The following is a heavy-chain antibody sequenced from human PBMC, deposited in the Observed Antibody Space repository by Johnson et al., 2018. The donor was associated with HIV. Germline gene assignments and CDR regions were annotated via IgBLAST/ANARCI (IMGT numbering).Heavy chain of an antibody. V-gene: IGHV3-30-3*01. CDR3: AREGVAVRYIDDAFDI. Sequence: QVQLVESGGGLVQPGGSLRLSCAASGFTVSSNYMSWVRQAPGKGLEWVAVISYDGSNKYYADSVKGRFIISRDNAKNSLYLQMSSLRAEDTAVYYCAREGVAVRYIDDAFDIWGQGTMVTVSS. D-gene: IGHD3-9*01. J-gene: IGHJ3*02. CDR2: ISYDGSNK. CDR1: GFTVSSNY.